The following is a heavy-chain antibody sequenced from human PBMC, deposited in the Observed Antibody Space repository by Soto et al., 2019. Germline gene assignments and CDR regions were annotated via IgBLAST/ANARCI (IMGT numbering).Heavy chain of an antibody. CDR2: IYYNGRT. CDR3: ARDPDYGDYESMGY. CDR1: GGSISSGGYY. D-gene: IGHD4-17*01. V-gene: IGHV4-31*03. J-gene: IGHJ4*02. Sequence: QVQLQESGPGLVKPSQTLSLTCTVSGGSISSGGYYWSWIRQRPGKGLEWIGYIYYNGRTYYNPSLKSRVTISVDTSKNQFSLKLSSVTAADTAVYYCARDPDYGDYESMGYWGQGTLVTVSS.